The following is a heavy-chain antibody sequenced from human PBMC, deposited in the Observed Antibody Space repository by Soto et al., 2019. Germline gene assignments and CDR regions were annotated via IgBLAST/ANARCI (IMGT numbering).Heavy chain of an antibody. Sequence: QVQLVESGGGVVQPGRSLRLSCAASGFTFSSYGMHWVRQAPGKGLEWVAVIWYDGSNKYYADSVKGRFTISRDNSKNTLYLQMNSLRAEDTAVYYWARDSMITFGGVDYWGQGTLVTVSS. V-gene: IGHV3-33*01. J-gene: IGHJ4*02. CDR3: ARDSMITFGGVDY. CDR2: IWYDGSNK. CDR1: GFTFSSYG. D-gene: IGHD3-16*01.